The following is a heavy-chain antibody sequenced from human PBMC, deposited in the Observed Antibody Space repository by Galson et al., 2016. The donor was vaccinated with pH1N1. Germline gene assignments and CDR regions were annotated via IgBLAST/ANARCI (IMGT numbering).Heavy chain of an antibody. J-gene: IGHJ4*02. CDR2: IYYSGST. CDR3: AKVSNSGDFWSGYYIDD. CDR1: GASISSRSYY. D-gene: IGHD3-3*01. Sequence: LTCTVSGASISSRSYYWAWIRQPPGKGLEWIGSIYYSGSTYYNPSLKSRVTISEDTSRNQFSLKLSSVTAADTAMYYCAKVSNSGDFWSGYYIDDWGQGTVVTVSS. V-gene: IGHV4-39*07.